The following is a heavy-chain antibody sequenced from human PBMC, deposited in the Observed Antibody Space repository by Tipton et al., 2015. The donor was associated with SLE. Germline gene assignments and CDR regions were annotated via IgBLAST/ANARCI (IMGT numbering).Heavy chain of an antibody. CDR1: GGSISSYY. CDR2: IYYSGST. V-gene: IGHV4-59*01. CDR3: ARAFRETRTYYYYMDV. Sequence: TLSLTCTVSGGSISSYYWSWIRQPPGKGLEWIGYIYYSGSTNYNPSLKSRVTISVDTSKNQFSLKLSSVTAADTAVYYCARAFRETRTYYYYMDVWGKGTTVTVSS. D-gene: IGHD3-10*01. J-gene: IGHJ6*03.